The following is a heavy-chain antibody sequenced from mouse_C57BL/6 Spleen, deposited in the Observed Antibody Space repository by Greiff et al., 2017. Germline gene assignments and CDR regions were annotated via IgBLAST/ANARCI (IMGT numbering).Heavy chain of an antibody. CDR2: IYPGDGDT. Sequence: VQLQESGAELVKPGASVKISCKASGYAFSSYWMNWVKQRPGKGLEWIGQIYPGDGDTNYNGKFKGKATLTADKSSSTAYMQLSSLTSEDSAVDFCARRGSSQYYFDYWGQGTTLTVSS. V-gene: IGHV1-80*01. D-gene: IGHD1-1*01. J-gene: IGHJ2*01. CDR1: GYAFSSYW. CDR3: ARRGSSQYYFDY.